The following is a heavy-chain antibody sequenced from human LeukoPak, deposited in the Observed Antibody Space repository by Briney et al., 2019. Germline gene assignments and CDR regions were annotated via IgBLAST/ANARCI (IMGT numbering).Heavy chain of an antibody. Sequence: GRSLRLSCAASGFTFGSYAMHWVRQAPGKGLEWVAVISYDGSNKYYADSVKGRFTISRDNSKNTLYLQMNSLRAEDTAVYYCARDYSYGTPFDYWGQGTLVTVSS. D-gene: IGHD5-18*01. CDR3: ARDYSYGTPFDY. CDR2: ISYDGSNK. V-gene: IGHV3-30-3*01. CDR1: GFTFGSYA. J-gene: IGHJ4*02.